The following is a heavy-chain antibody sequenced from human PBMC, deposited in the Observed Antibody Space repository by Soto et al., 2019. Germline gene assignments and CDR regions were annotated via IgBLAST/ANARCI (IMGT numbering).Heavy chain of an antibody. V-gene: IGHV3-7*01. D-gene: IGHD1-1*01. CDR2: INQDGSDY. CDR3: ARTGDGHHDLLDY. Sequence: EVHLGESGGGLVQPGGSLRLSCAASGFTFSSYWMNWVRQAPGKGLEWVANINQDGSDYNLGASVKGRFTISRDNAKNSLFLQMNALRVEDTAVYYCARTGDGHHDLLDYWGQGILVSVSS. J-gene: IGHJ4*02. CDR1: GFTFSSYW.